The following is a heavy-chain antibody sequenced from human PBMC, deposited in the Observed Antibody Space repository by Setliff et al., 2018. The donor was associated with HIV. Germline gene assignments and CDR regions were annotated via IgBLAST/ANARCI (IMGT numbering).Heavy chain of an antibody. CDR3: ARGRVTLNGVAAGHHYMDV. Sequence: SETLSLTCTVSGGSISNYYWNWIRQPPGKGLEWIGYIYYTGSTNYDPSLKSRVTISLDTSKDQFSLKLSSVTAADTAIYYCARGRVTLNGVAAGHHYMDVWGKGNTVTVS. CDR1: GGSISNYY. J-gene: IGHJ6*03. D-gene: IGHD3-3*01. V-gene: IGHV4-59*01. CDR2: IYYTGST.